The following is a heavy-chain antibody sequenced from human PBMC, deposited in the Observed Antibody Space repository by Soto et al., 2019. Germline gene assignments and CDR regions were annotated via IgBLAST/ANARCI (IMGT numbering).Heavy chain of an antibody. V-gene: IGHV1-69*04. J-gene: IGHJ4*02. CDR2: VNPIVSMS. Sequence: QVQLVQSGAEVKRPGSSVKVSCKASGDTFNFYSINWVRQAPGLGLEWMGRVNPIVSMSNYAQRFQGRVTXTXDXXTSKAYMELSGLRSEDTAIYYCATSYGSGYRAFDYWGQGALVTVSS. CDR3: ATSYGSGYRAFDY. CDR1: GDTFNFYS. D-gene: IGHD3-10*01.